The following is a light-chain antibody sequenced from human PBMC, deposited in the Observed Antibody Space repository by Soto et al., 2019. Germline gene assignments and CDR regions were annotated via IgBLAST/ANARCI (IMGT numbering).Light chain of an antibody. J-gene: IGKJ5*01. CDR3: QQYGSSPPT. CDR1: QSVSSSY. Sequence: IVLTQSPGTLSLSPGERATLSCRASQSVSSSYLAWYQQKPGQAPRLLIYGASNRATGIPDRFSGSGSGSDFTLTISRLEPEDFAVYYCQQYGSSPPTFGQGTRLAIK. CDR2: GAS. V-gene: IGKV3-20*01.